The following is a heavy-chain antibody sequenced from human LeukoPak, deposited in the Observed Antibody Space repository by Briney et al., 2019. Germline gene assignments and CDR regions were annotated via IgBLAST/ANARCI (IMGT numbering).Heavy chain of an antibody. CDR1: GFTVSTNC. V-gene: IGHV3-23*01. J-gene: IGHJ4*02. CDR2: ISGSGGST. Sequence: PGGSLRLSCAASGFTVSTNCMTWVRQAPGKGLEWVSVISGSGGSTYYADSVKGRFTISRDNSKNTLYLQMNSLRAEDTAVYYCAKFYDILTGYFDYWGQGTLVTVSS. D-gene: IGHD3-9*01. CDR3: AKFYDILTGYFDY.